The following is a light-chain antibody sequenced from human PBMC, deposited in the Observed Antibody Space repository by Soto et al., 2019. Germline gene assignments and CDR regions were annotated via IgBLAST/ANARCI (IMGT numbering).Light chain of an antibody. V-gene: IGKV3-20*01. Sequence: EIVLTQSPGTLSLSPGERATLSCRASQSVSSYLAWYQQKPGQAPRLLMYGASSRATGIADRFSGSGSGTDFTLNISRLEPEDVAVYYCQQYGSSPPYTFGQGTKLEIK. CDR3: QQYGSSPPYT. CDR1: QSVSSY. CDR2: GAS. J-gene: IGKJ2*01.